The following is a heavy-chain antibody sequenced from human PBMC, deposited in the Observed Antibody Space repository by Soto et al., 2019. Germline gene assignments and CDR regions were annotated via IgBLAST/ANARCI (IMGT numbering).Heavy chain of an antibody. V-gene: IGHV4-59*01. Sequence: QVQLQESGPGLVKPSETLSLTCTVSGGSISSYYWSWFRQPPGKGLEWIGYIYYSGSTNYNPSLKRRVTITVDADMNQVPLKLSSVSSADTAVYYCARAVYYCGGDCDPPYDVDYRGQGKAVTDTS. D-gene: IGHD2-21*02. J-gene: IGHJ4*02. CDR1: GGSISSYY. CDR3: ARAVYYCGGDCDPPYDVDY. CDR2: IYYSGST.